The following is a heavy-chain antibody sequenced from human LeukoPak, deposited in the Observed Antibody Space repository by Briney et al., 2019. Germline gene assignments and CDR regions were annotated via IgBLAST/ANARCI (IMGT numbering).Heavy chain of an antibody. CDR3: ARISGYCSSTSCYPNWFDP. V-gene: IGHV2-70*11. CDR1: GFSLSTSGMC. Sequence: GSGPTLVKPTQTLTLTCTSSGFSLSTSGMCVSWIRQPPGKALEWLARIDWDDDKYYSTSLKTRLTISKDTSKNQVVLTMTNMDPVDTATYYCARISGYCSSTSCYPNWFDPWGQGTLVTVSS. CDR2: IDWDDDK. D-gene: IGHD2-2*01. J-gene: IGHJ5*02.